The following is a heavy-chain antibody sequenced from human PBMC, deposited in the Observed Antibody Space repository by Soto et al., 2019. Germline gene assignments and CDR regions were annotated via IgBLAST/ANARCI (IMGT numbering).Heavy chain of an antibody. J-gene: IGHJ4*02. CDR2: IIPIFGTA. V-gene: IGHV1-69*01. Sequence: QVQLVQSGAEVKKPGSSVKVSCKASGGTFSSYAISWVRQAPGQGLEWMGGIIPIFGTANHAQKCQGRVTITADESTSTAYMELSSLRSEDTAVYYCARDSLLWFGHSTYYFDYWGQGTLVTVSS. CDR1: GGTFSSYA. CDR3: ARDSLLWFGHSTYYFDY. D-gene: IGHD3-10*01.